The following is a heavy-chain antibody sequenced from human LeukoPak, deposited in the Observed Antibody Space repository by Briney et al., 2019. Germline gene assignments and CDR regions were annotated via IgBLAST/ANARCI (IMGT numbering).Heavy chain of an antibody. V-gene: IGHV3-74*01. J-gene: IGHJ3*02. CDR2: ITSDGSST. CDR3: ARAVRTYDSSGDYLDAFDI. D-gene: IGHD3-22*01. CDR1: GFTFSDYA. Sequence: GGSLRLSCAASGFTFSDYAMTWVRQAPGKGLAWVSRITSDGSSTSYADSVKGRFTISRDSTKNTLYLQMKSLRAEDTAVYYCARAVRTYDSSGDYLDAFDIWGQGTMVTVSS.